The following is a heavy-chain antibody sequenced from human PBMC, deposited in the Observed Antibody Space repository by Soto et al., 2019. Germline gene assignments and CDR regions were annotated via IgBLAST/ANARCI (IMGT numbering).Heavy chain of an antibody. J-gene: IGHJ4*02. Sequence: SETLSLTCTVSGGSISGNYNYWGWIRQPPGKGLEWIGSISYSGTTNSNPSLKSRITISVDTSKNHFSLRLSSVTAIDTAVYYCARVGGVPSSSPGVAHWSQGILVTVSS. CDR3: ARVGGVPSSSPGVAH. V-gene: IGHV4-39*02. CDR2: ISYSGTT. D-gene: IGHD6-13*01. CDR1: GGSISGNYNY.